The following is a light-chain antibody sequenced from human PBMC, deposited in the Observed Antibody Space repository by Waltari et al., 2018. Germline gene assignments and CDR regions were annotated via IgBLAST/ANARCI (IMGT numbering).Light chain of an antibody. Sequence: DIVLTQSPATLSLSPGDRATLPCRASQRVSSYLIWYQQKPGQAPRLLIYDAFNRATGIPARFSGSGSGTDFTLTISSLEPEDFAVYYCQQRANWPITFGQGTRLEIK. CDR2: DAF. CDR3: QQRANWPIT. CDR1: QRVSSY. J-gene: IGKJ5*01. V-gene: IGKV3-11*01.